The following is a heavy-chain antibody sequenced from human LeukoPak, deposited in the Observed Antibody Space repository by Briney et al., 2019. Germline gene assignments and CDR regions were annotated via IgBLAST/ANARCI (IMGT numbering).Heavy chain of an antibody. CDR3: AGGPPVNPGDYDSSGYYYYDC. D-gene: IGHD3-22*01. Sequence: KPSETLSLTCAVYGGSFSGYWWSWIRQPPGKGLEWIGEIIHSGSTNYNPSLKSRVAISVDTSRKQFSLNLKSVTAADTAVYYCAGGPPVNPGDYDSSGYYYYDCWGQGTLVTVSS. J-gene: IGHJ4*02. CDR2: IIHSGST. CDR1: GGSFSGYW. V-gene: IGHV4-34*01.